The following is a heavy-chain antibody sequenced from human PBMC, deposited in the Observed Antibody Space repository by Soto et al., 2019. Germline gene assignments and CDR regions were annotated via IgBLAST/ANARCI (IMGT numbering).Heavy chain of an antibody. J-gene: IGHJ5*02. CDR1: GGTLSGYY. V-gene: IGHV4-4*07. D-gene: IGHD3-3*01. Sequence: PSGTLSLTCTVTGGTLSGYYWTWIRQSAGGGLEWIGRIYSSGSTNYNPSLKSRVTISLDTSMSHFSLRLRSVSAADTAVYYCARGQRFSDWFDPWGQGTLVTGS. CDR3: ARGQRFSDWFDP. CDR2: IYSSGST.